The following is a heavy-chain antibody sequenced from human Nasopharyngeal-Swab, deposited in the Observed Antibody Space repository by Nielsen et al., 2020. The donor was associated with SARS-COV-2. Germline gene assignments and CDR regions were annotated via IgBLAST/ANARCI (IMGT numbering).Heavy chain of an antibody. Sequence: GASLKISCAASGFTFSNYWMSWVRQPPGKGLEWVANIKQDGSEIYYVDSLKGRFTISRDNAKNSLYLQMNSLRAEDTAVYYCARLKYDFWNGPPEDYWGQGTLVTVSS. CDR3: ARLKYDFWNGPPEDY. D-gene: IGHD3-3*01. CDR2: IKQDGSEI. J-gene: IGHJ4*02. CDR1: GFTFSNYW. V-gene: IGHV3-7*01.